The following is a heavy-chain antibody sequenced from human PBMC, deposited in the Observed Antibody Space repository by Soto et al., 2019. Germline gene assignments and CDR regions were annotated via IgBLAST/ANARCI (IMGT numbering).Heavy chain of an antibody. CDR2: IYYSGST. Sequence: PXXTLSLPCTVSGGSISSSSYYWGSIRQPPGKGLEWIGSIYYSGSTYYNPSLKSRVTISVDTSKNQFSLKLSYVTVADTAVYYCARLHEGLVIINWGQGTLVTVSS. V-gene: IGHV4-39*01. D-gene: IGHD3-9*01. CDR3: ARLHEGLVIIN. CDR1: GGSISSSSYY. J-gene: IGHJ4*02.